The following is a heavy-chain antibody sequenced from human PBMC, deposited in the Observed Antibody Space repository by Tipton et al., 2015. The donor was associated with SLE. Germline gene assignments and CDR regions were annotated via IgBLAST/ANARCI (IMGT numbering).Heavy chain of an antibody. CDR2: IYSGGST. Sequence: TLSLTCTVSVGSLLSHYWSCLRQLPGKTLEWSGYIYSGGSTNYNPSLKSRVTISVDTSKNQFSLKLSSVTAADTAVYYCARVKSIFGVVIIDYWGQGTLVTVSS. CDR3: ARVKSIFGVVIIDY. D-gene: IGHD3-3*01. V-gene: IGHV4-59*08. J-gene: IGHJ4*02. CDR1: VGSLLSHY.